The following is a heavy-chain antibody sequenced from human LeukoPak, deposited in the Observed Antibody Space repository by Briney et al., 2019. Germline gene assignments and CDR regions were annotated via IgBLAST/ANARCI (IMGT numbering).Heavy chain of an antibody. CDR2: ITPVLGTS. V-gene: IGHV1-69*13. CDR3: ARGLVTKFVT. J-gene: IGHJ3*02. Sequence: SVKVSCKTSGGTFSIYAINWVRQAPGQGLEWLGGITPVLGTSNYAQRFQGRVTIIADESTGTAYMELSSLRSEDTAVYFCARGLVTKFVTWGQGTMVTASS. CDR1: GGTFSIYA. D-gene: IGHD3-9*01.